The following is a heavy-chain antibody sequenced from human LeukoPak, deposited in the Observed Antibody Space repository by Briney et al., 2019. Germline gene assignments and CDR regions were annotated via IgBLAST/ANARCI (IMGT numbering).Heavy chain of an antibody. CDR1: GFSFSSFA. CDR3: ARDGNSGYDLTYYYGMDV. Sequence: GGSLRLPCTASGFSFSSFAMHWVRQAPGKGLEWVAVTPYDGNTKYYADSVKGRFTISRDNSKNTLYLQMNSLRAEDTALYYCARDGNSGYDLTYYYGMDVWGQGTTVTVSS. D-gene: IGHD5-12*01. J-gene: IGHJ6*02. CDR2: TPYDGNTK. V-gene: IGHV3-30-3*01.